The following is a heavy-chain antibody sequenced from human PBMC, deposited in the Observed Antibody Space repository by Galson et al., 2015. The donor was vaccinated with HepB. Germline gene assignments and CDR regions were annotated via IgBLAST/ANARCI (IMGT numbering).Heavy chain of an antibody. J-gene: IGHJ6*02. CDR2: TSSSSSYI. D-gene: IGHD6-13*01. CDR1: GFTFSSYS. V-gene: IGHV3-21*01. CDR3: ARDGYSSSWSEYYYCYYGMDV. Sequence: SLRLSCAASGFTFSSYSMNWVRQAPGKGLEWVSSTSSSSSYIYYADSVKGRFTISRDNAKNSLYLQMNSLRAEDTAVYYCARDGYSSSWSEYYYCYYGMDVWGQGTTVTVSS.